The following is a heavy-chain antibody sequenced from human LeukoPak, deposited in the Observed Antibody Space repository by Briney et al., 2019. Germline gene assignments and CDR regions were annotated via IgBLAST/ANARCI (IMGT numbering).Heavy chain of an antibody. Sequence: SETLSLTCTVSGGSMSRSSYYWGWIRQPPGKGLEWIGSIYYSGSTNYNPSLKSRVTVSVDTSKNQFSLKLSSVTAADTAVYYCARSHDSSGYYNYWGQGTLVTVSS. J-gene: IGHJ4*02. CDR3: ARSHDSSGYYNY. CDR2: IYYSGST. D-gene: IGHD3-22*01. CDR1: GGSMSRSSYY. V-gene: IGHV4-39*07.